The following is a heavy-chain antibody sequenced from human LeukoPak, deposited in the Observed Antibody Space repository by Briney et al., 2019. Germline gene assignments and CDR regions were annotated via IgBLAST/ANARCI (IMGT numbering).Heavy chain of an antibody. CDR3: ARDRKSGESSEIDF. D-gene: IGHD3-10*01. J-gene: IGHJ4*02. CDR2: INRDGSTT. Sequence: GGSLRLSCAASGFTFNNYWVHWVRQAPGKGLVWVSRINRDGSTTNYADSVKGRFTVSRDNAKNTLNLQMNSLRAEDTAVYYCARDRKSGESSEIDFWGQGTLVTVSS. CDR1: GFTFNNYW. V-gene: IGHV3-74*01.